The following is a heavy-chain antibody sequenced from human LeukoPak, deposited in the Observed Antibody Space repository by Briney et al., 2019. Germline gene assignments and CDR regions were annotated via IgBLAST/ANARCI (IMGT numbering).Heavy chain of an antibody. J-gene: IGHJ4*02. Sequence: SGGSLRLSCAASGFTFDDYAMHWVRQAPGKGLEWVSGISWNSGSIGYADSVKGRFTISRDNAKNSLYLQMNNLRAEDTALYYCAKDRGSSGWYFDYWGQGTLVTVSS. D-gene: IGHD6-19*01. CDR3: AKDRGSSGWYFDY. CDR1: GFTFDDYA. CDR2: ISWNSGSI. V-gene: IGHV3-9*01.